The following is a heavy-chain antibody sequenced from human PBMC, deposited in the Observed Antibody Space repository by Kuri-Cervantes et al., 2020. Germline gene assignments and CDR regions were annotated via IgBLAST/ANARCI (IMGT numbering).Heavy chain of an antibody. Sequence: SVKVSCKASGGTFSSYAISWVRQAPGQGLEWMGWINAHIGDTKYVQKFQGRVTITTDESTSTAYMELSSLRSEDTAVYYCARGSWSMWGQGTLVTVSS. V-gene: IGHV1-69*05. CDR2: INAHIGDT. CDR1: GGTFSSYA. CDR3: ARGSWSM. J-gene: IGHJ4*02. D-gene: IGHD3-10*01.